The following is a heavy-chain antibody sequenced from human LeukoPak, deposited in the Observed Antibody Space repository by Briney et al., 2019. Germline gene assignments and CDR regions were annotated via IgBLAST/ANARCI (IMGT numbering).Heavy chain of an antibody. CDR2: IYYSGST. CDR1: GGSISSGDYY. J-gene: IGHJ6*03. D-gene: IGHD2-2*02. Sequence: PSETLSPTCTVSGGSISSGDYYWSWTRQPPGKGLEWIGYIYYSGSTYYNPSLKSRVTISVDTSKNQFSLKLSSVTAADTAVYYCARAPYCSSTSCYIGHYYYYMDVWGKGTTVTVSS. CDR3: ARAPYCSSTSCYIGHYYYYMDV. V-gene: IGHV4-30-4*08.